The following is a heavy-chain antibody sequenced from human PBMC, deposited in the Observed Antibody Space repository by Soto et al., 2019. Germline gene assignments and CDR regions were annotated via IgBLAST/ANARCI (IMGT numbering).Heavy chain of an antibody. D-gene: IGHD3-3*01. Sequence: PSETLSLTCAVYGGSFSGYYWSWIRQPPGKGLEWIGEINHSGSTSYNPSLKSRVTISVDTSKNQFSLKLSSVTAADTAVYYCARAGGFWRVPWFDPWGQGTLVTVSS. J-gene: IGHJ5*02. CDR3: ARAGGFWRVPWFDP. CDR2: INHSGST. V-gene: IGHV4-34*01. CDR1: GGSFSGYY.